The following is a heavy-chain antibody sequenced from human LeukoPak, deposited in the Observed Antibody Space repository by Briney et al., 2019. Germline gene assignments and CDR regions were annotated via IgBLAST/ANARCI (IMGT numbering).Heavy chain of an antibody. CDR1: GFTFSSYA. CDR3: AKEEWFSFDH. J-gene: IGHJ4*02. CDR2: ISGSGGST. Sequence: GGSLRLSCAASGFTFSSYAMSWVRQAPGKGLEWVSAISGSGGSTYYADSVKGRFTISRDNAKRSLYLQTSNLRVDDTAIYYCAKEEWFSFDHWGQGYLVTVSS. V-gene: IGHV3-23*01. D-gene: IGHD3-10*01.